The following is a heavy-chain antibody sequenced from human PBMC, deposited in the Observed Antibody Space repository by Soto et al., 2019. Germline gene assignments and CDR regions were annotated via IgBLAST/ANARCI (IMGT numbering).Heavy chain of an antibody. D-gene: IGHD2-2*01. CDR3: AKRRVVPTARYYYYGMDV. CDR1: GGSISSVGYY. Sequence: PSETLSLTCTVSGGSISSVGYYWGWIRQPPGKGLEWIGNIYYSGTTDYNPSLTSRVTISVDTSKNRFSLMLSSVTAADTAVYYCAKRRVVPTARYYYYGMDVWGQGXTVTVPS. J-gene: IGHJ6*02. V-gene: IGHV4-39*01. CDR2: IYYSGTT.